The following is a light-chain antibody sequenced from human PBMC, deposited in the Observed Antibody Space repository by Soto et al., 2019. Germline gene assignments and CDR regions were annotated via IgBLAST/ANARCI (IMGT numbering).Light chain of an antibody. CDR2: DVS. CDR3: ASYTTSSTYV. Sequence: QSVLTQPASVYGSPGQSIALSCTGTSSDVGGYSYVSWYQQQPGKAPKHVISDVSNRPSGVSDRFSGSKSGNTAFLTISGLQTEDEADYYCASYTTSSTYVFGTGTKVTVL. J-gene: IGLJ1*01. V-gene: IGLV2-14*01. CDR1: SSDVGGYSY.